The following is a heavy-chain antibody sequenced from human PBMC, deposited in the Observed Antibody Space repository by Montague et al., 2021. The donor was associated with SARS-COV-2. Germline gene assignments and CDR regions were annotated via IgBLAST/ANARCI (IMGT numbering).Heavy chain of an antibody. CDR1: GDSMTSSSHF. J-gene: IGHJ6*02. V-gene: IGHV4-61*09. Sequence: TLSLTCTVSGDSMTSSSHFWTWIRQPAGKGLEWIGHIQSTGTSNFNPSLRDRITLSIDTSRNQFSLELRSVTAADTAVYYCARDTPESWRISPGLAGLFATVVHSASGMDVWGRGTTV. CDR3: ARDTPESWRISPGLAGLFATVVHSASGMDV. CDR2: IQSTGTS. D-gene: IGHD2-15*01.